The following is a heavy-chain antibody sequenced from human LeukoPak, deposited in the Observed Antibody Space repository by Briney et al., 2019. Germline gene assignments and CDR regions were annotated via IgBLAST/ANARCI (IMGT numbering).Heavy chain of an antibody. CDR3: ATSPTYYYDSSGYSAFDI. V-gene: IGHV1-18*01. CDR2: ISAYNGNT. CDR1: GYTFTSYG. Sequence: ASVKVSCTASGYTFTSYGISWVRQAPGQGLEWMGWISAYNGNTNYAQKLQGRVTMTTDTSTGTAYMELRSLRSDDTAVYYCATSPTYYYDSSGYSAFDIWGQGTMVTVSS. J-gene: IGHJ3*02. D-gene: IGHD3-22*01.